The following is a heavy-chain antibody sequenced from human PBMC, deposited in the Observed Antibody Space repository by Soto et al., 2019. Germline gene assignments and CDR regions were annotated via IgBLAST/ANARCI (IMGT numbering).Heavy chain of an antibody. CDR1: GDNDSSNSSA. CDR2: TYYGSRWYN. J-gene: IGHJ6*03. CDR3: AGTTSHQWYYMDV. D-gene: IGHD1-7*01. V-gene: IGHV6-1*01. Sequence: SPADSLTYDISGDNDSSNSSAWNWKRKSPSRGLEWLARTYYGSRWYNDYAVSVRSRITVNPDTSKNQFSLQLTSVTPEDTAVYYCAGTTSHQWYYMDVWGKGTTVTVSS.